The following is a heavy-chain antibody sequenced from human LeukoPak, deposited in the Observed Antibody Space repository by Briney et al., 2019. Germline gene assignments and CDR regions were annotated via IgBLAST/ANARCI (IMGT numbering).Heavy chain of an antibody. D-gene: IGHD6-13*01. CDR1: GYTFTNYD. Sequence: GASVKGSCKASGYTFTNYDINWVRQASGQGLEWMGWMNPNSGNTGSAQKFQGRVTMTSNTSISTAYMELSSLRSEDTAVYYCARGLRREQQLLRAFDYWGQGTPVTVSS. CDR2: MNPNSGNT. J-gene: IGHJ4*02. V-gene: IGHV1-8*01. CDR3: ARGLRREQQLLRAFDY.